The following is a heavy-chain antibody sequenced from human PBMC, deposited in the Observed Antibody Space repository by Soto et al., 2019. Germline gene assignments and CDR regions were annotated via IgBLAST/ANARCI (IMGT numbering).Heavy chain of an antibody. J-gene: IGHJ5*02. V-gene: IGHV4-59*01. CDR1: GGSISSYY. D-gene: IGHD5-12*01. Sequence: PSETLSLTCTVSGGSISSYYWSWIRQPPGKGLEWIGYIYYSGSTNYNPSLKSRVTISVNTSKNQFSLKLTNMDPVDTATYYCAHRGGYSGYDSTLLGENWFDPWGQGTLVTVSS. CDR2: IYYSGST. CDR3: AHRGGYSGYDSTLLGENWFDP.